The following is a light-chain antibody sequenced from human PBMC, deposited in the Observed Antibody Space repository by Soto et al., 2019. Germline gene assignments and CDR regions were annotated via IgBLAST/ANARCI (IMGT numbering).Light chain of an antibody. CDR2: EVS. Sequence: QSVLTQPASVSGSPGQSITISCTGTSSDFGSYNLVSWYQQHPGKAPKLMIYEVSKRPSGVSNRFSGSKSGNTASLTISGLQAEDEADYYCCSYAGSSTFYTFGTGTKVTVL. V-gene: IGLV2-23*02. CDR3: CSYAGSSTFYT. J-gene: IGLJ1*01. CDR1: SSDFGSYNL.